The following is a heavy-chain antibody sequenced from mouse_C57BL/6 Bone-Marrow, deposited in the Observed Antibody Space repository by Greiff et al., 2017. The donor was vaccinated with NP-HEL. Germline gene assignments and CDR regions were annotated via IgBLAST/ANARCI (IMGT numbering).Heavy chain of an antibody. CDR1: GFTFSDYG. D-gene: IGHD2-2*01. V-gene: IGHV5-17*01. CDR2: ISSGSSTI. J-gene: IGHJ2*01. CDR3: ASRWLPIFDY. Sequence: EVMLVESGGGLVKPGGSLKLSCAASGFTFSDYGMHWVRQAPEKGLEWVAYISSGSSTIYYADTVKGRFTISRDNAKHTLFLQMTSLRSEDTAMYYCASRWLPIFDYWGQGTTLTVSS.